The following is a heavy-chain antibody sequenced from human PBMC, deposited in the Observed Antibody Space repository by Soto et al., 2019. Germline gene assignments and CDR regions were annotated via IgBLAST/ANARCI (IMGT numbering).Heavy chain of an antibody. CDR3: ARGQYCTSSTCRTR. CDR2: MFHSGNP. V-gene: IGHV4-30-2*01. D-gene: IGHD2-2*01. Sequence: SETLSLTCAVSGGSISSGDYSWSWIRQPQGKGLEWIGSMFHSGNPNYNASLKSRVTMSIDKSNNQLSLKLSSVTAADTAVYYCARGQYCTSSTCRTRWGQGILVTVSS. J-gene: IGHJ4*02. CDR1: GGSISSGDYS.